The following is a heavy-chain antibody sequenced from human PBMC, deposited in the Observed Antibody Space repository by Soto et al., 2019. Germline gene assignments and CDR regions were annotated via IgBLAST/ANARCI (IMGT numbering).Heavy chain of an antibody. V-gene: IGHV3-30*18. D-gene: IGHD3-16*01. CDR3: AKDLMGGEGLDS. Sequence: QVQLVESGGGVVQPGRSLRLSCAASGFTFSSYGMHWVRQAPGKGLEWVAVISYDGSNKYYADSVKGRFTISRDNSKNTLYLQRNSLRAEDTAVYYCAKDLMGGEGLDSWGQGTLVTVSS. J-gene: IGHJ4*02. CDR2: ISYDGSNK. CDR1: GFTFSSYG.